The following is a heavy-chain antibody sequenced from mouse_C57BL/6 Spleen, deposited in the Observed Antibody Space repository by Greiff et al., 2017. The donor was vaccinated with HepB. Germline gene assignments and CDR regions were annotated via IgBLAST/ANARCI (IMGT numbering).Heavy chain of an antibody. D-gene: IGHD1-1*01. CDR3: AKPLLQGYAMDY. V-gene: IGHV1-69*01. CDR1: GYTFTSYW. Sequence: QVQLQQPGAELVMPGASVKLSCKASGYTFTSYWMHWVKQRPGQGLEWIGEIDPSDSYTNYNQKFKGKSTLTVDKSSSTAYMQLSSLTSEDSAVYYCAKPLLQGYAMDYWGKGTSVTVSS. J-gene: IGHJ4*01. CDR2: IDPSDSYT.